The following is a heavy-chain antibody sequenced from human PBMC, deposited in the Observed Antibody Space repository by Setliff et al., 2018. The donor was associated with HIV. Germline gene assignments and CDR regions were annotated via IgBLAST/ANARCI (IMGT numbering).Heavy chain of an antibody. D-gene: IGHD7-27*01. CDR3: ARAPTGELDF. Sequence: SETLSLTCTVSGGSISGHYWSWIRQPPGKGLEWIGYMYDTESTNYNPSLKSRVTISLDTSNDRFSLRLSSVTAADTAVYYCARAPTGELDFWGQGTLVTVSS. CDR2: MYDTEST. V-gene: IGHV4-59*08. J-gene: IGHJ4*02. CDR1: GGSISGHY.